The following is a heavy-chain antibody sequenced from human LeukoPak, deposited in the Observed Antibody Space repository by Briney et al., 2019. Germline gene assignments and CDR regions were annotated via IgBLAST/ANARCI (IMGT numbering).Heavy chain of an antibody. V-gene: IGHV4-34*01. D-gene: IGHD2-15*01. CDR3: ARGKAANAIGIDY. Sequence: SETLSLTCAVYGGSFSGYYWSWIRQPPGKGLEWIGEINHSGSTNYNPSLKSRVIISVDTSKNQFSLKLSSVTAADTAVYYCARGKAANAIGIDYWGQGTLVTVSS. J-gene: IGHJ4*02. CDR1: GGSFSGYY. CDR2: INHSGST.